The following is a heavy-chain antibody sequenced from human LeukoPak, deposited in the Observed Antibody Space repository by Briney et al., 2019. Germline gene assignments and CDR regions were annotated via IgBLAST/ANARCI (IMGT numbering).Heavy chain of an antibody. CDR1: GFTFSSYE. CDR3: ARVGLQYNWFDP. D-gene: IGHD3-16*01. V-gene: IGHV3-48*03. Sequence: QAGGSLRLSCAASGFTFSSYEMNWVRQAPGKGLEWVSYISSSGSTIYYADSVKGRFTTSRDNAKNSLYLQMNSLRAEDTAVYYCARVGLQYNWFDPWGQGTLVTVSS. J-gene: IGHJ5*02. CDR2: ISSSGSTI.